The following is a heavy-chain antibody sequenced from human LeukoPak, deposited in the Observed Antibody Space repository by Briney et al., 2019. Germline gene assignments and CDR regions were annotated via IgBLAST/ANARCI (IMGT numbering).Heavy chain of an antibody. J-gene: IGHJ4*02. CDR1: GGSISSHY. V-gene: IGHV4-59*11. CDR3: ARTYDSSGYYFTFDY. Sequence: SETLSLTCTVSGGSISSHYWSWIRQPPGKGLEWSGYIYYSGSTNYNPSLKSRVTIPVDTSKNQFSLKLSSVTAADTAVYYCARTYDSSGYYFTFDYWGQGTLVTVSS. CDR2: IYYSGST. D-gene: IGHD3-22*01.